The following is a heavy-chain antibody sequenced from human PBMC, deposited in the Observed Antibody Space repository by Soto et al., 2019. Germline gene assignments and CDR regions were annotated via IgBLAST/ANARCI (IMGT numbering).Heavy chain of an antibody. CDR3: ASSGPVVPAAIPYYGMDV. D-gene: IGHD2-2*02. CDR1: EYSFTNFW. J-gene: IGHJ6*02. CDR2: IYPGDSDT. V-gene: IGHV5-51*01. Sequence: GESLKISCKASEYSFTNFWIGWVRQMPGKGLEWMGMIYPGDSDTRYSPSFQGQVTISADKSVSTAYLQWSNPKASDTAMYYCASSGPVVPAAIPYYGMDVWGQGTTVTVSS.